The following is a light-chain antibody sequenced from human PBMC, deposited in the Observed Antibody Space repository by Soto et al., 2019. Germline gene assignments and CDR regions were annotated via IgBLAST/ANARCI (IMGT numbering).Light chain of an antibody. J-gene: IGKJ3*01. CDR3: QQFGTSPLVT. Sequence: ELVFTQSPCTLSLSPGERATLSCRASQSVNTKYLAWYQQKPGQAPRLLIYGVSSRATGIPDRFSGSGSGTDFILTISRVEPEDFAVYYCQQFGTSPLVTFGPGTKVDIK. V-gene: IGKV3-20*01. CDR1: QSVNTKY. CDR2: GVS.